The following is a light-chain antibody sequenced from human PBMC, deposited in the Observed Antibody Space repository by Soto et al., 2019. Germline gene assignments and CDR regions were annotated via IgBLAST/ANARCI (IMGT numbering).Light chain of an antibody. CDR2: AAS. CDR1: QSISSY. V-gene: IGKV1-39*01. J-gene: IGKJ3*01. CDR3: QQSYSTPFP. Sequence: DIQMTQSPSSLSASVGDRVTITCQASQSISSYFNWSQQKPGKAPKLLLYAASSLQSGVPSRFSGSGSGTDFTLTISSLQPEEFATYYCQQSYSTPFPFGPGTKVAIK.